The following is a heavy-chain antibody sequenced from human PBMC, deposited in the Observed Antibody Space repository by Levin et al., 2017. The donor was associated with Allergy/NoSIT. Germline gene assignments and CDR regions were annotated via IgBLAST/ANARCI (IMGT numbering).Heavy chain of an antibody. V-gene: IGHV4-59*01. J-gene: IGHJ4*02. CDR1: GGSISSDN. D-gene: IGHD3-16*02. CDR2: IYDTGNT. Sequence: SQTLSLTCTVSGGSISSDNWSWIRQPPGKGLEWIGYIYDTGNTNYNPSLKSRVTLSVDTSKNQFSLKLSSVTPADTAVYYCARFVWGSYRGFDYWSQGTLVTVSS. CDR3: ARFVWGSYRGFDY.